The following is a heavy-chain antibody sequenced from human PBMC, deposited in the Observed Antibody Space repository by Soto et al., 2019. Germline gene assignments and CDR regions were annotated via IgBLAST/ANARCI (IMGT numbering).Heavy chain of an antibody. CDR3: ARDTLRSRDPYGMDA. D-gene: IGHD3-10*01. J-gene: IGHJ6*02. CDR2: RSYDGSNK. V-gene: IGHV3-30-3*01. CDR1: GFTFSSYS. Sequence: GGSLRLSCAASGFTFSSYSMHCVLQAPGKGLEGVAVRSYDGSNKYYADSVKGRFTISRDNSKNTLYLQMNSLRAEDTAVYYCARDTLRSRDPYGMDAWGQGTPVTVSS.